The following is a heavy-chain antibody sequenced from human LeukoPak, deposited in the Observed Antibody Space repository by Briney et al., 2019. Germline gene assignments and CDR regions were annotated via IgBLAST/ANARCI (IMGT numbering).Heavy chain of an antibody. CDR3: ARDADYGGNFNPFDY. V-gene: IGHV1-69*04. J-gene: IGHJ4*02. CDR1: GGTFSSYA. D-gene: IGHD4-23*01. CDR2: IIPILGIA. Sequence: SVKVSCKASGGTFSSYAISWVRQAPGQGLEWMGRIIPILGIANYAQKFQGRVTITADKSTSTAYMELSSLRSEDTAMYYCARDADYGGNFNPFDYWGQGTLVTVSS.